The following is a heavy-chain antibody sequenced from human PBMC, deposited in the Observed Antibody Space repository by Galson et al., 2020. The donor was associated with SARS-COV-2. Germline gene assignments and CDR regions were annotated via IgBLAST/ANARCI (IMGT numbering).Heavy chain of an antibody. D-gene: IGHD7-27*01. CDR2: ISGSGKTT. V-gene: IGHV3-48*03. Sequence: GGSLRLSCVASGFTFSNYEMNWVRQAPGKGLEWISHISGSGKTTYYAGSVKGRFTISRDNAKNFLYLQMNNLRGDDTGVYYCARQLNGGFSINSGSEWFDPWGQGTLVSVTS. CDR1: GFTFSNYE. CDR3: ARQLNGGFSINSGSEWFDP. J-gene: IGHJ5*02.